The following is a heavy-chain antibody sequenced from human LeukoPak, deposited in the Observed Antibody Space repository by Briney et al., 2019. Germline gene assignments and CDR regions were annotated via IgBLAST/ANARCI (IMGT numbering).Heavy chain of an antibody. CDR3: ARGHNENNYKSTIDV. Sequence: SETLSLTCAVSGDSISTSTWWNWVRQPPGKGLEWLGEIYHSGSTIRNPSLKSRVTISVDKTKNQFSLKLSSVTAADTAMYYCARGHNENNYKSTIDVWGQGTMVTVSS. J-gene: IGHJ3*01. V-gene: IGHV4-4*02. CDR2: IYHSGST. D-gene: IGHD1/OR15-1a*01. CDR1: GDSISTSTW.